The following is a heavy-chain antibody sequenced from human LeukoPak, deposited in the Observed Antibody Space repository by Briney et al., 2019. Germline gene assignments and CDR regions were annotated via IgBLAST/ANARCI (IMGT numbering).Heavy chain of an antibody. Sequence: PGGSLRLSCAASGFTFSNLWMSWVRQAPGKGLKWVANIKQDGSEKYYVDSVKGRFTISRDNSKNTLYLQMNSLRVEDTAGYYCAKSPVPYCSGGSCYGMDVWGQGTTVTVSS. D-gene: IGHD2-15*01. CDR2: IKQDGSEK. J-gene: IGHJ6*02. CDR3: AKSPVPYCSGGSCYGMDV. CDR1: GFTFSNLW. V-gene: IGHV3-7*03.